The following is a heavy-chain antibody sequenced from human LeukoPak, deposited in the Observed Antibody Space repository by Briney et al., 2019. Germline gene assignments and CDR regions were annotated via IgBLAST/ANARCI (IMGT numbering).Heavy chain of an antibody. V-gene: IGHV3-30-3*01. CDR3: ARDLELEPFFADY. CDR2: ISYDGSNK. CDR1: GFTFSSYA. D-gene: IGHD1-1*01. J-gene: IGHJ4*02. Sequence: GGSLRLSCAASGFTFSSYAMHWVRQAPGKGLEWVAVISYDGSNKYYADSVKGRFTISRDNSKNTLYLQMNSLRAEDTAVYYCARDLELEPFFADYWGQGTLVTVSS.